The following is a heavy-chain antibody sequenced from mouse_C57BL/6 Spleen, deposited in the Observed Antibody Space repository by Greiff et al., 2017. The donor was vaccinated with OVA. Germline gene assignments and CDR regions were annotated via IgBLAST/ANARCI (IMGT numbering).Heavy chain of an antibody. D-gene: IGHD3-2*02. CDR2: IHPNSGST. Sequence: QVQLKQPGAELVKPGASVKLSCKASGYTFTSYWMHWVKQRPGQGLEWIGMIHPNSGSTNYNEKFKSKATLTVDKSSSTAYMQLSSLTSEDSAVYYCARGPSDSSGYAHYWGQGTTLTVSS. CDR3: ARGPSDSSGYAHY. CDR1: GYTFTSYW. V-gene: IGHV1-64*01. J-gene: IGHJ2*01.